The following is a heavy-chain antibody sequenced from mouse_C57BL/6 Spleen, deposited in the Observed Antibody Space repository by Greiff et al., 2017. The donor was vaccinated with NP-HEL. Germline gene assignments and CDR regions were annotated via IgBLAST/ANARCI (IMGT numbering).Heavy chain of an antibody. Sequence: EVKVVESGGGLVKPGGSLKLSCAASGFTFSDYGMHWVRQAPEQGLEWVAYISSGSSTIYYEDTVKGRFTISRDNAKNTLFLQMTSLRSEDTAMYYCARDDQFSYYAMDYWGQGTSVTVSS. CDR1: GFTFSDYG. CDR3: ARDDQFSYYAMDY. J-gene: IGHJ4*01. V-gene: IGHV5-17*01. CDR2: ISSGSSTI. D-gene: IGHD2-3*01.